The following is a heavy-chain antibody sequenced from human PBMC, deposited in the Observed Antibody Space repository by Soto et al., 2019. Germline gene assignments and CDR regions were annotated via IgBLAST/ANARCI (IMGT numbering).Heavy chain of an antibody. CDR3: ARDRDYYGSGNYYNRIDF. CDR2: IIPIFGTP. Sequence: QVQLVQSGPEVKEPGSSVKLTCTVSGGIVNTYAISWLRQAPGQGLEWMGGIIPIFGTPNYAQRFQGRVTITADESTSTAYMELSRLRSDDTAVYYCARDRDYYGSGNYYNRIDFWGQGTLVSVSS. V-gene: IGHV1-69*01. D-gene: IGHD3-10*01. J-gene: IGHJ4*02. CDR1: GGIVNTYA.